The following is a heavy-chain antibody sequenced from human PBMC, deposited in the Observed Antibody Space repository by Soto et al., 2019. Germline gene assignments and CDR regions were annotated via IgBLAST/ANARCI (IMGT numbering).Heavy chain of an antibody. CDR2: SDYNGVT. V-gene: IGHV4-39*01. CDR1: GASISSRDYY. CDR3: GRVMIGTSRHTDYDY. Sequence: PSETLSLTCSVSGASISSRDYYWGWIRQTPGKGLEWIGNSDYNGVTYYNPSLKSRVTVSKDTSKNQFSLKVASVTAADTAIYYCGRVMIGTSRHTDYDYWGQGTQVTVSS. D-gene: IGHD2-2*01. J-gene: IGHJ4*02.